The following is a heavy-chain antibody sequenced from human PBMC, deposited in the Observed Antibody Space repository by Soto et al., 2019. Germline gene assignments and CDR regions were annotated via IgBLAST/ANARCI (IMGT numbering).Heavy chain of an antibody. J-gene: IGHJ6*02. V-gene: IGHV5-51*01. CDR1: GYSFTSYW. CDR3: ARHRAVAGMPDYYYDMDV. Sequence: GESLKISCKGSGYSFTSYWIGWVRQMPGKGLEWMGLIHPGNSDTKYSPSFQGQVTISADKSISTAYLQWSSLKASDTAMYYCARHRAVAGMPDYYYDMDVWGQGTTVTVSS. D-gene: IGHD6-19*01. CDR2: IHPGNSDT.